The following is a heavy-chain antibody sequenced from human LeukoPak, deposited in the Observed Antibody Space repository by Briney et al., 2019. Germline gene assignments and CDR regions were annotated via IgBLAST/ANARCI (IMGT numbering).Heavy chain of an antibody. CDR3: AKEGYRYGYAIDY. Sequence: GGSLRLSCAASGFTFSYYAMSWVRQAPGKGLEWVSGVTGSGATAYYADSVKGRLTISRDNSKNTLYLQMNSLRAEDTAVYYCAKEGYRYGYAIDYWGQGTLVTVSS. V-gene: IGHV3-23*01. CDR1: GFTFSYYA. D-gene: IGHD5-18*01. J-gene: IGHJ4*02. CDR2: VTGSGATA.